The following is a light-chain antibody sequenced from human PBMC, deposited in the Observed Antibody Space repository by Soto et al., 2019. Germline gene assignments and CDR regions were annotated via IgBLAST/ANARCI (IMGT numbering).Light chain of an antibody. Sequence: DIQMTQSPSTLSASVGDRVTITCRASQTISSWMAWYQQKPGKAPKLLISDASRLESGGPSRFSGSGSGTEFTLTISSLQPDAFATYYCQQYKSYSPYSFGQGTKLAIK. CDR2: DAS. CDR1: QTISSW. J-gene: IGKJ2*01. V-gene: IGKV1-5*01. CDR3: QQYKSYSPYS.